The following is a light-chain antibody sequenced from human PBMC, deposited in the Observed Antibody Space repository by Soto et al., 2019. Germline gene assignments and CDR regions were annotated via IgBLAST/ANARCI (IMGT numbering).Light chain of an antibody. CDR1: QNVGTS. Sequence: EVVLTQSPATLSLSPGERSTLSCRASQNVGTSLAWYQQKPGQAPRLLIYDASNRATGIPARFSGSGSGTDFTLTISSLEPEDFAVYYCQQRSTWPPITFGQGTRLEIK. CDR3: QQRSTWPPIT. V-gene: IGKV3-11*01. J-gene: IGKJ5*01. CDR2: DAS.